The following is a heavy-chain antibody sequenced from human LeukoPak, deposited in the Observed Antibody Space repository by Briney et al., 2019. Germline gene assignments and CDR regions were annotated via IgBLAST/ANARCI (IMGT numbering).Heavy chain of an antibody. CDR2: IYYSGST. D-gene: IGHD1-26*01. J-gene: IGHJ4*02. CDR3: ARRGELLPSHYFDY. Sequence: PSETLSLTCTVSGVSISSYYWSWIRQPPGKGLEWIGYIYYSGSTNYNPSLKSRVTISADTSKNQFSLKLSSVTAADTAVYYCARRGELLPSHYFDYWGQGTLVTVSS. CDR1: GVSISSYY. V-gene: IGHV4-59*08.